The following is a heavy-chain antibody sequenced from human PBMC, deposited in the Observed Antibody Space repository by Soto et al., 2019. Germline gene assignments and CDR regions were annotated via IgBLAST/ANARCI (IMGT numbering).Heavy chain of an antibody. CDR1: GFTFSNAW. J-gene: IGHJ3*02. CDR3: TTNSGGWGAFDI. Sequence: GGSLRLSCAASGFTFSNAWMSWVRQAPGKGLEWVGRIKSKTDGGTTDYAGPVKGRFTISRDDSKNTLYLQMNSLKTEDTAVYYCTTNSGGWGAFDIWGQGTMVTVSS. D-gene: IGHD7-27*01. CDR2: IKSKTDGGTT. V-gene: IGHV3-15*01.